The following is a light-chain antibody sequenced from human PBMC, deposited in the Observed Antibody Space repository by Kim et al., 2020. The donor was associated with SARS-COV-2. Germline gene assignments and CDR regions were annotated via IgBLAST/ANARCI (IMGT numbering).Light chain of an antibody. J-gene: IGLJ2*01. V-gene: IGLV10-54*01. CDR2: RRN. Sequence: QAGLTQPPSVSDALRQTATLTCTGNSNNVGDRGAAWLQQHQGHPPKLLSNRRNNRPSGISERFSASRSGDTASLTITGLQPEDEADYYCSAWDSSLSAWVFGGGTQLTVL. CDR3: SAWDSSLSAWV. CDR1: SNNVGDRG.